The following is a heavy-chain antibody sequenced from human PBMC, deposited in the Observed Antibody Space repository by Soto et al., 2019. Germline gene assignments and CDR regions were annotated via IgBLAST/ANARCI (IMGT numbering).Heavy chain of an antibody. CDR2: IIPIFGTA. J-gene: IGHJ4*02. Sequence: GASVKVSCKASGGTLSSYAISWVRQAPGQGLEWMGGIIPIFGTANYAQKFQGRVTITADESTSTAYMELSSLRPEDTAVYYCARDLSGEGYFDYWGQGTLVTVSS. V-gene: IGHV1-69*13. CDR3: ARDLSGEGYFDY. CDR1: GGTLSSYA. D-gene: IGHD2-15*01.